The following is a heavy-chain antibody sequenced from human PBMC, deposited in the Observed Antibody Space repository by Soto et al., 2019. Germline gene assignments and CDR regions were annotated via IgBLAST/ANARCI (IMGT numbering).Heavy chain of an antibody. V-gene: IGHV5-51*01. CDR2: IYPGNSDT. CDR1: GYTFSSYW. CDR3: ARTSMQSRGYSYGHGGMDV. J-gene: IGHJ6*02. D-gene: IGHD5-18*01. Sequence: GESLKISCKASGYTFSSYWIGWVRQMPGKGLEWMGIIYPGNSDTRYSPSFQGQVTISADKSINTAYLQWSSLKASDTAMYYCARTSMQSRGYSYGHGGMDVWGQGTTVTVSS.